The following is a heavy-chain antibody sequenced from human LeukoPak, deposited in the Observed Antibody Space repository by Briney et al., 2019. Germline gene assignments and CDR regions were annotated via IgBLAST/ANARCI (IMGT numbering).Heavy chain of an antibody. CDR2: ISYDGSNK. CDR1: GFTFSSYG. V-gene: IGHV3-30*18. CDR3: AKDRDILTGFDY. J-gene: IGHJ4*02. D-gene: IGHD3-9*01. Sequence: GGSLRLSCVASGFTFSSYGMHWVRQAPGKGLEWVAVISYDGSNKYYADSVKGRFTISRDNSKNTLYLQMNSLRAEDTAVYYCAKDRDILTGFDYWGQGTLVTVSS.